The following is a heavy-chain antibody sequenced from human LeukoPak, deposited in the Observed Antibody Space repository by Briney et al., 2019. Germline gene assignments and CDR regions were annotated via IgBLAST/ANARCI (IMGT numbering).Heavy chain of an antibody. V-gene: IGHV3-23*01. D-gene: IGHD3-16*01. Sequence: GGSLRLSCVVSGFTFRSYAMYWVRQAPGKGLEWVSEISGSPDNTYYADSVKGRFATSRDDSRNTLYLQMNSLRAEDTAVYYCARLVGVSPFDYWGRGTLVTVSS. CDR3: ARLVGVSPFDY. J-gene: IGHJ4*02. CDR1: GFTFRSYA. CDR2: ISGSPDNT.